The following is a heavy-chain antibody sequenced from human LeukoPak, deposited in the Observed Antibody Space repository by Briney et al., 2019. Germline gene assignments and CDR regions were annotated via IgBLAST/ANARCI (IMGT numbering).Heavy chain of an antibody. CDR2: ISWNSGSI. V-gene: IGHV3-9*01. Sequence: GGSLRLSCAASGFTFDDYAMHWVRQAPGKGLEWVSGISWNSGSIGYADSVKGRLTISRDNAKNSLYLQMNSLRAEDTALYYCAKDRYYYDSSGYTEHWGQGTLVTVSS. CDR1: GFTFDDYA. J-gene: IGHJ4*02. D-gene: IGHD3-22*01. CDR3: AKDRYYYDSSGYTEH.